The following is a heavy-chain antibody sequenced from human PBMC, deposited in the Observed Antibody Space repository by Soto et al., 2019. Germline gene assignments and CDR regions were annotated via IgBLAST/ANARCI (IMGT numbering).Heavy chain of an antibody. Sequence: EVRLLESGGGLVEPGGSRRLSCAASGFTFSSYTMSWVRQAPGKGLEWVSTISGSGSSTYSADSVKGRCTISRDNSKNTLYLQMNTLRVEAAAIYYCAKAWGLDSWGQGTLVTVSS. D-gene: IGHD7-27*01. J-gene: IGHJ4*02. V-gene: IGHV3-23*01. CDR2: ISGSGSST. CDR1: GFTFSSYT. CDR3: AKAWGLDS.